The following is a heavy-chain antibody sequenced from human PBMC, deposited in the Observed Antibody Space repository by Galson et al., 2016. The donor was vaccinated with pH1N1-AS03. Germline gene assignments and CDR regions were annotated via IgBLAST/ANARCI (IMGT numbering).Heavy chain of an antibody. Sequence: SVKVSCKASGGSFSDFGLNWVRQAPGQGLEWMGRIIPISGMTDYAKKFQDRVTIIADKSTTTAYMEVSSLRSEDTAVYFCARDLRGECVGSNGRFYVTEAFEIWGQGTNVTVSS. V-gene: IGHV1-69*04. CDR2: IIPISGMT. CDR3: ARDLRGECVGSNGRFYVTEAFEI. CDR1: GGSFSDFG. D-gene: IGHD2-8*01. J-gene: IGHJ3*02.